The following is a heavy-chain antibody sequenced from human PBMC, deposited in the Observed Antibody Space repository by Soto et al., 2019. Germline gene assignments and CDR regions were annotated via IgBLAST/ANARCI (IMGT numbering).Heavy chain of an antibody. J-gene: IGHJ4*02. CDR3: ARVSAVAGTLAFDY. Sequence: PSETLSLTCTVSGGSISSGGYYWSWIRQHPGKGLEWIGYIYYSGSTYYNPSLKSRVTISVDTSKNQFSLKLSSVTAADTAVYYCARVSAVAGTLAFDYWGQGTLVTVSS. D-gene: IGHD6-19*01. CDR1: GGSISSGGYY. V-gene: IGHV4-31*03. CDR2: IYYSGST.